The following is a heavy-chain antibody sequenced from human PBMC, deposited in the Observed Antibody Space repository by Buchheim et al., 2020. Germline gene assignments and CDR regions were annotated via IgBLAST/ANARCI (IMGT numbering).Heavy chain of an antibody. CDR1: GFIFSSYS. Sequence: QVHLEESGGGVVQPGGSLRLSCAASGFIFSSYSMHWVRQVPGKGLEWVAIVWYDGRNEYHADSVKGRFTISRDNSKDTLYLQMNSLRAEDTAVYYCAKDPTFIVLMVYGSQSGGYWGQGTL. J-gene: IGHJ4*02. D-gene: IGHD2-8*01. V-gene: IGHV3-33*06. CDR2: VWYDGRNE. CDR3: AKDPTFIVLMVYGSQSGGY.